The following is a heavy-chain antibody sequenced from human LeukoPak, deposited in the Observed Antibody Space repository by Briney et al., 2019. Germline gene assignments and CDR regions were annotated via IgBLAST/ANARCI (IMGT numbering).Heavy chain of an antibody. J-gene: IGHJ4*02. D-gene: IGHD6-13*01. V-gene: IGHV1-2*02. CDR3: ARAHLAAAGTPTSDY. CDR2: INPNSGGT. Sequence: ASVKVSCKASGYTFTAYYMHWMRQAPGQGREWMGWINPNSGGTNYAQKFQGRVTMTRDTSISTAYMELSRLRSDDTAVYYCARAHLAAAGTPTSDYWGQGTLVTVSS. CDR1: GYTFTAYY.